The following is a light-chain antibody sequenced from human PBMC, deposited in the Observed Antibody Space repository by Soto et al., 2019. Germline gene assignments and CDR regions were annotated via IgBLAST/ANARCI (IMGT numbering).Light chain of an antibody. CDR3: QESITAPLT. V-gene: IGKV1-39*01. Sequence: DIQMTQSPSSLSASVGDRVTITCRASQTINNYLNWYQQKPGKAPKLLIYAASSLQSGVPSRFSGSGSGTDFTHTISSLQAEDSATYFCQESITAPLTFGGGTKVEVK. J-gene: IGKJ4*01. CDR1: QTINNY. CDR2: AAS.